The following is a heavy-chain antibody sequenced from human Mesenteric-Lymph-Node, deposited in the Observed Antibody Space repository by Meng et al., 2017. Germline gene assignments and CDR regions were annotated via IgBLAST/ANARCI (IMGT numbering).Heavy chain of an antibody. D-gene: IGHD1-14*01. Sequence: SETLSLTCTVSGGSISSSSYYWGWIRQPPGKGLEWIGSIYYSGSTYYNPSLKSRVTISVDTSKNQFSLKLSSVTAADTAVYYCARNRDSGLWGRGTLVTVSS. CDR2: IYYSGST. CDR1: GGSISSSSYY. J-gene: IGHJ2*01. CDR3: ARNRDSGL. V-gene: IGHV4-39*07.